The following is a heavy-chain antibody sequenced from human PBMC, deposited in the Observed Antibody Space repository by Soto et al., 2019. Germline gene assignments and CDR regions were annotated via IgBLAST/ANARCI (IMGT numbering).Heavy chain of an antibody. CDR1: GFTFSDYR. J-gene: IGHJ6*02. Sequence: PAGSLRLSCAASGFTFSDYRMHWVRQAPGKGQEWVAVTSYDEINENYADSVKGRFTISRDNSKNTLYLQMSSLRVEDTAVYYCARVMGQTFSAKWSYYGMDVWGRGTTVTVSS. D-gene: IGHD2-8*01. V-gene: IGHV3-33*01. CDR2: TSYDEINE. CDR3: ARVMGQTFSAKWSYYGMDV.